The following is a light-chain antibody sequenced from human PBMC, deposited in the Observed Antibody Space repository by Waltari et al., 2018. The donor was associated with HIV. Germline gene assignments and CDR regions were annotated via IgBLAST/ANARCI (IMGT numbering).Light chain of an antibody. Sequence: SYALTQPPSVSVAPGKTARITCGGDNIGGKLVHWYQQKPGQAHVLVLCADSDRPSGIPERFSGSNSGNTATLTISRVEGWDEADYYCQVWVDSRDVAVIFGGGTKLTVL. J-gene: IGLJ2*01. CDR3: QVWVDSRDVAVI. V-gene: IGLV3-21*03. CDR1: NIGGKL. CDR2: ADS.